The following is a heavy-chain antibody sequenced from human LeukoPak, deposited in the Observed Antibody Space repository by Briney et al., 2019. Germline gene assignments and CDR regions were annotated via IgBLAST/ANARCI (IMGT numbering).Heavy chain of an antibody. CDR3: ARDLWVRGNPRYYFDY. CDR1: GGTFSSYA. Sequence: PWASVKVSCKASGGTFSSYAISWVRQAPGQGLKWMGRIIPILGIANYAQKFQGRVTITADKSTSTAYMELSSLRSEDTAVYYCARDLWVRGNPRYYFDYWGQGTLVTVSS. V-gene: IGHV1-69*04. J-gene: IGHJ4*02. CDR2: IIPILGIA. D-gene: IGHD3-10*01.